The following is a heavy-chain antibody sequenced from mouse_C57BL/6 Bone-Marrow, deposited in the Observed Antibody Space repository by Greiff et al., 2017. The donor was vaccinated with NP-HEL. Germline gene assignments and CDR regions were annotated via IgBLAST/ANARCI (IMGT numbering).Heavy chain of an antibody. D-gene: IGHD1-3*01. J-gene: IGHJ2*01. Sequence: QVQLQQPGPELVKPGTSVKLSCKASGYTFTSYWIHWVKQRPGQGLEWIGVIYPSDSSTNYNQKFKGKATLTVDTSSSTAYMQHCSLKSEESAYYGCAIYNGDWGKGTTLTVSS. CDR2: IYPSDSST. CDR1: GYTFTSYW. V-gene: IGHV1-59*01. CDR3: AIYNGD.